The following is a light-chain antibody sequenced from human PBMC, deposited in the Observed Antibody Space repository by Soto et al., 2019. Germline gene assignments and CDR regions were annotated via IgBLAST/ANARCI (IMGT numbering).Light chain of an antibody. Sequence: DIVMTQSPDSLAVSLGERATINCKSSQSVLYSSNNKNYLAWYQQKLGQPPKLLIYWASSRESGVPDRFSGSGSGTDFSLTISSRQAEDLAVYYFQQYYSTPRTFGQGTKVEIK. J-gene: IGKJ1*01. CDR3: QQYYSTPRT. CDR1: QSVLYSSNNKNY. CDR2: WAS. V-gene: IGKV4-1*01.